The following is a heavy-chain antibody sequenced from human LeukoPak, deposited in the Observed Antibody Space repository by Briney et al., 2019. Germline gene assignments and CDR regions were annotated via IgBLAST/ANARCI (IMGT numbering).Heavy chain of an antibody. J-gene: IGHJ4*02. V-gene: IGHV1-2*02. CDR1: GYTFTSYY. CDR2: INPNSGGT. Sequence: ASVKVSCKASGYTFTSYYMHWVRQAPGQGLEWMGWINPNSGGTNYAQKFQGRVTMTRDTSISTAYMELSRLRSDDTAVYYCASSRDSWSGYYAGPSAHFDYWGQGTLVTVSS. D-gene: IGHD3-3*01. CDR3: ASSRDSWSGYYAGPSAHFDY.